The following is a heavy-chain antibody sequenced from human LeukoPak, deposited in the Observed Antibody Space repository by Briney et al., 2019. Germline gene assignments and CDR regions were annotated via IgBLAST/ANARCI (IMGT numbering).Heavy chain of an antibody. CDR1: GFTFDDYA. CDR3: AKDPLVTLSGSYSGYYFVY. V-gene: IGHV3-9*01. CDR2: ISWNSGSI. Sequence: GRSLRLSCAASGFTFDDYAMHWVRQAPGKGLEWVSGISWNSGSIGYADSVKGRFTISRDNAKNSLYLQMNSLRAEDTALYYCAKDPLVTLSGSYSGYYFVYWGQGTLVTVSS. D-gene: IGHD1-26*01. J-gene: IGHJ4*02.